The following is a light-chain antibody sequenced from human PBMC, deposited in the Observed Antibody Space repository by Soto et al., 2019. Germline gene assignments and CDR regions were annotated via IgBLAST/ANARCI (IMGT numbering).Light chain of an antibody. Sequence: IQMTQSPSSLSASVGDSVTITCRASETIANYVTWYQQTPGKAPKLLISRASSLESGAPSRFRGSGYGTDFSLTISGLQPEDFASYFCQQSFSRPITFGQGTKVDIK. CDR1: ETIANY. V-gene: IGKV1-39*01. CDR2: RAS. J-gene: IGKJ2*01. CDR3: QQSFSRPIT.